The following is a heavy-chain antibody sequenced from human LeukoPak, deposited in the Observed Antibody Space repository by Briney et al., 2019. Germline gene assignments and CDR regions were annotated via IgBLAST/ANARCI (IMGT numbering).Heavy chain of an antibody. J-gene: IGHJ4*02. CDR2: VYYSGST. CDR1: GASISSYY. Sequence: PSETLSLTCTVSGASISSYYWSWIRQPPGKGLEWIGHVYYSGSTNFNPSLKSRVTVSIDTSKNQFSLKLSSVTAADTAVYYCARQKGLVRSFDYWGQGILVTVSS. V-gene: IGHV4-59*08. CDR3: ARQKGLVRSFDY. D-gene: IGHD2-2*01.